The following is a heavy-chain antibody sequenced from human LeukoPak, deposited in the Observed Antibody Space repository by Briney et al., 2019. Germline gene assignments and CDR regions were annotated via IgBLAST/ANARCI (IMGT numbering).Heavy chain of an antibody. CDR1: GGSISSYY. J-gene: IGHJ4*02. Sequence: SETLSLTCTVSGGSISSYYWSWIRQPPGKGLEWIGYIYYSGSTNYNPSLKSQVTISVDTSKNQFSLKLSSVTAADTAVYYCARALGRSALDYWGQGTLVTVSS. CDR2: IYYSGST. D-gene: IGHD1-26*01. CDR3: ARALGRSALDY. V-gene: IGHV4-59*01.